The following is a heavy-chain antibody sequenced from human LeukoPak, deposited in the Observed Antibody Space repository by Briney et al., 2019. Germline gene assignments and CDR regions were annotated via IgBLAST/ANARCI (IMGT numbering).Heavy chain of an antibody. J-gene: IGHJ4*02. V-gene: IGHV3-23*01. D-gene: IGHD3-22*01. CDR2: ISGSGGST. CDR3: AKCNRYYYDSSGYSAADY. Sequence: GGSLRLSCAASGFTFSNYAMSWVRQAPGKGLEWVSGISGSGGSTHYADSVKGRFTISRDNSKNTLYLQMNSLRAENTAVYYCAKCNRYYYDSSGYSAADYWGQGTLVTVSS. CDR1: GFTFSNYA.